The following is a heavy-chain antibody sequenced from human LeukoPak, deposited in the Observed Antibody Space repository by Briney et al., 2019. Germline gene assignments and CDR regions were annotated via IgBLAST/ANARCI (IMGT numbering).Heavy chain of an antibody. CDR3: ASGRAYCGGDCYPLDY. V-gene: IGHV1-69*04. D-gene: IGHD2-21*02. CDR2: IIPILGIA. Sequence: ASVKVSCKASGGTFSSYAISWVRQAPGQGLEWMGRIIPILGIANYAQKFQGRVTITADKSTSTAYMELSSLRSEDTAVYYCASGRAYCGGDCYPLDYWGQGTLVTVYS. CDR1: GGTFSSYA. J-gene: IGHJ4*02.